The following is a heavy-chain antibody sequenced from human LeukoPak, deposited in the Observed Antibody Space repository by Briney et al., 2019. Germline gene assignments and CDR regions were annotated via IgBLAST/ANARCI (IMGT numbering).Heavy chain of an antibody. CDR2: VSDRGRST. CDR1: GFTFSDSA. J-gene: IGHJ4*02. D-gene: IGHD3-22*01. V-gene: IGHV3-23*01. Sequence: GGSLRLSCAASGFTFSDSAMNWVRQAPGKGLEWVSVVSDRGRSTDYADSVKGRFTISRDNSRNTLSLQINSLRAEDTAVYYCAKDITYYYDSSGYYGYYFDYWGQGTLVTVSS. CDR3: AKDITYYYDSSGYYGYYFDY.